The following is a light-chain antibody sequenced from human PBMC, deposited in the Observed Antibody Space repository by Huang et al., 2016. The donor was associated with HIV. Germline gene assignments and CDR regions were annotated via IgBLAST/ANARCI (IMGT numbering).Light chain of an antibody. J-gene: IGKJ2*01. V-gene: IGKV4-1*01. CDR3: QQYYTTPYT. CDR2: GAS. CDR1: KSVSYISNNKHY. Sequence: DIVVTQSPDSLAVSLGVRSTITCKTSKSVSYISNNKHYVSWYQQKPGKTPRLIIYGASTRESGVPDRFSGSGSGIDFTLTISNRQAEDVAVYYCQQYYTTPYTFGQGTKLEI.